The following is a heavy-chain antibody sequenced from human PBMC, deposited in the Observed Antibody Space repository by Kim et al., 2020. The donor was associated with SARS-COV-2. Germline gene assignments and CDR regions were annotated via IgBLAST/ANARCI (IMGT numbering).Heavy chain of an antibody. CDR1: GYTFNNYY. Sequence: ASVKVSCRASGYTFNNYYIHWVRQAPGQGLEWMGIINPTGGSTSYAQKFQGRVTMTRDTSTSTVYMELSGLRSEDAAVYYCARQGRDTAMIYFDYWGQGTLVTVSS. CDR3: ARQGRDTAMIYFDY. J-gene: IGHJ4*02. CDR2: INPTGGST. V-gene: IGHV1-46*02. D-gene: IGHD5-18*01.